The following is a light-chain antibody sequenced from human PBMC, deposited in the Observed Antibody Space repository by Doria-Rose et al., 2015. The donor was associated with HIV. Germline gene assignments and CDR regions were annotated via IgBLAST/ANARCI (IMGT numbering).Light chain of an antibody. J-gene: IGLJ1*01. Sequence: SPGQSITISCTGTSSDVGGYNYVSWYQQHPGKAPKLVIYDISKRPSGVSNRFSGSKSGNTASLTISGLQAEDEADYYCSSYTSSSTYVFGTGTKVTVL. CDR1: SSDVGGYNY. CDR2: DIS. V-gene: IGLV2-14*04. CDR3: SSYTSSSTYV.